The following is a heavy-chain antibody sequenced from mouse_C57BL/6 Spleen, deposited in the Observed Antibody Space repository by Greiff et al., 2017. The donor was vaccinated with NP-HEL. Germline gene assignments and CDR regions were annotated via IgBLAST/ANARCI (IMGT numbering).Heavy chain of an antibody. D-gene: IGHD1-1*01. V-gene: IGHV1-52*01. Sequence: VQLQQPGAELVRPGSSVKLSCKASGYTFTSYWMHWVKQRPIQGLEWIGNIDPSDSETHYNQKFKDKATLTVDKSSSTAYMQLSSLTSEDSAVYYCARDYYGSSGAMDYWGQGTSVTVSS. CDR1: GYTFTSYW. J-gene: IGHJ4*01. CDR3: ARDYYGSSGAMDY. CDR2: IDPSDSET.